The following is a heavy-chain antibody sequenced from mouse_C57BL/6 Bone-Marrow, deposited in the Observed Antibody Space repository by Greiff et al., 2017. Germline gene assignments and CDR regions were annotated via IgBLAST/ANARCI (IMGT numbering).Heavy chain of an antibody. Sequence: EVQLVESEGGLVQPGSSMKLSCTASGFTFSDYYMAWVRQVPEKGLEWVANINYDGSSTYYLDSLKSRFIISRDNAKNILYLQMSSLKSEDTATYYCARDNDRLLLYWYFDVWGTGTTVTVSS. CDR1: GFTFSDYY. CDR2: INYDGSST. CDR3: ARDNDRLLLYWYFDV. D-gene: IGHD2-3*01. V-gene: IGHV5-16*01. J-gene: IGHJ1*03.